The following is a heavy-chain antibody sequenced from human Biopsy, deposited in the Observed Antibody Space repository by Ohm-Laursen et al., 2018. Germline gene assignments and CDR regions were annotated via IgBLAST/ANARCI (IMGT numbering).Heavy chain of an antibody. D-gene: IGHD5-12*01. CDR2: IYYSGST. J-gene: IGHJ3*02. CDR3: AGRPWPNAFDI. Sequence: GTLSLTCTVSGGSVSSGSYYWSWIRQPPGKGLEWIGYIYYSGSTNHNPSLKSRVTISVDTSRNQFSLKLSSVTAADTAVYYCAGRPWPNAFDIWGQGTMVTVSS. V-gene: IGHV4-61*01. CDR1: GGSVSSGSYY.